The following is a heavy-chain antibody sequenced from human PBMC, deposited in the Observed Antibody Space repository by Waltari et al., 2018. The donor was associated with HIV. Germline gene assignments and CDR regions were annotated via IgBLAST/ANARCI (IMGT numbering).Heavy chain of an antibody. CDR2: ISGDGITT. J-gene: IGHJ4*02. CDR3: AKGVAYDLLTGFSPLDY. Sequence: EVQLLESGGGLVQPGGSLRLSCAASKFSLSTYAMSWVRQAPGKGLKWVSSISGDGITTYYADSVKGRLTISRDNSKNTLSLQMSSLRGEDTAVYYCAKGVAYDLLTGFSPLDYWGQGTLVTVSS. CDR1: KFSLSTYA. V-gene: IGHV3-23*01. D-gene: IGHD3-9*01.